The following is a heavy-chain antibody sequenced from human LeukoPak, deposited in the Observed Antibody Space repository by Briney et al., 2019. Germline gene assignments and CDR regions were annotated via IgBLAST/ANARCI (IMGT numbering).Heavy chain of an antibody. D-gene: IGHD3-10*01. CDR2: IYYSGST. J-gene: IGHJ3*02. CDR3: ARHSYYQDAFDI. Sequence: SQTLSLTCTVSGGSISSGGYYWSWIRQHPGKGLEWIGYIYYSGSTNYNPSLKSRVTISVDTSKNQFSLKLSSVTAADTAVYYCARHSYYQDAFDIWGQGTMVTVSS. V-gene: IGHV4-31*03. CDR1: GGSISSGGYY.